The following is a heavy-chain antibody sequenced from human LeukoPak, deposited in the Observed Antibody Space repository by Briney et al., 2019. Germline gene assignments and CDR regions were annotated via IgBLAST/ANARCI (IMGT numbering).Heavy chain of an antibody. CDR2: INADDFRT. CDR3: AKDRGLTVTTVLS. Sequence: PGGSLRLSCAASGFTFSTYAMSWVRQAPGKGLEWVSGINADDFRTYYADSVKGRFTISRDNSKNTLSLQLNSLRAEDTAVYYCAKDRGLTVTTVLSWGQGTLVTVSS. D-gene: IGHD4-23*01. CDR1: GFTFSTYA. J-gene: IGHJ4*02. V-gene: IGHV3-23*01.